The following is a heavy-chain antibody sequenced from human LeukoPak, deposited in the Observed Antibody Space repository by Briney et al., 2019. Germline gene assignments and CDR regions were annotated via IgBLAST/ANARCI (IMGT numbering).Heavy chain of an antibody. V-gene: IGHV3-23*01. CDR1: GFTFNNDA. J-gene: IGHJ4*02. CDR3: AKSPGQIQLDYFDY. CDR2: ISGSGVNT. Sequence: GGSLRLSCAASGFTFNNDAMSWVRQAPGRGLEWVSTISGSGVNTYYTDSVKGRFTTSRDNSKTTLYLQLDSLSPEYMDIYYCAKSPGQIQLDYFDYWGQGTLVTVSS. D-gene: IGHD1-1*01.